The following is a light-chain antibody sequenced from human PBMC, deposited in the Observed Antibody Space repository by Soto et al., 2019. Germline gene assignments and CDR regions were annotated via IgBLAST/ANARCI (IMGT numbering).Light chain of an antibody. CDR1: QSVGSSY. Sequence: EIVLTQSPGTLSLSPGERATLSCRASQSVGSSYLAWYQQNPGQAPRLLIYGASSRATGIPDRFSGSGSGTDFTLISSRLEPEVFALYYCQQYDNSWTFGQGSKVEIK. J-gene: IGKJ1*01. CDR2: GAS. V-gene: IGKV3-20*01. CDR3: QQYDNSWT.